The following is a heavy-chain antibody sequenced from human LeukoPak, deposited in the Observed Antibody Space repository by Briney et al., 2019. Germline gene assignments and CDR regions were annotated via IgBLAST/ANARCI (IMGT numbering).Heavy chain of an antibody. CDR1: GFTFSSHW. CDR3: ARERIDCSSTSCYGGGSDY. J-gene: IGHJ4*02. V-gene: IGHV3-74*01. D-gene: IGHD2-2*01. Sequence: PGGSLRLSCAASGFTFSSHWMYWVSQAPGKGLVWVSRINTGGSSTSYADSVKGRFTISRDNAKNTLHLQMNSLRAEDTAVYCCARERIDCSSTSCYGGGSDYWGQGTLVTVSS. CDR2: INTGGSST.